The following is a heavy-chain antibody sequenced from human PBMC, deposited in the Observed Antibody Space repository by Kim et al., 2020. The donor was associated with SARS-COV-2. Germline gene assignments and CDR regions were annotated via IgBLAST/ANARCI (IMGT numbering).Heavy chain of an antibody. J-gene: IGHJ6*02. Sequence: ASVKVSCKASGYTFTSYAMHWVRQAPGQRLEWMGWINAGNGNTKYSQKFQGRVTITRDTSASTAYMELSSLRSEDTAVYYCARVPRSRTRITMVRGVNYYYGMDVWGQGTTVTVSS. V-gene: IGHV1-3*01. CDR3: ARVPRSRTRITMVRGVNYYYGMDV. CDR1: GYTFTSYA. CDR2: INAGNGNT. D-gene: IGHD3-10*01.